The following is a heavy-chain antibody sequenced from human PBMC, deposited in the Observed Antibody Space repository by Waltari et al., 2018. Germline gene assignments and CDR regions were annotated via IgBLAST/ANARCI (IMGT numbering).Heavy chain of an antibody. CDR2: INHSGST. D-gene: IGHD6-13*01. V-gene: IGHV4-34*01. Sequence: VQLQQWGAGLLQPSETLSLTCAVYGGSVSDYYWSWIRQPPGKGLEWIGEINHSGSTNYNPSLKSRVTISVDTSKNQFSLKLSSVTAVDTAVYYCAREKAAADIDYWGQGTLVTVSS. J-gene: IGHJ4*02. CDR1: GGSVSDYY. CDR3: AREKAAADIDY.